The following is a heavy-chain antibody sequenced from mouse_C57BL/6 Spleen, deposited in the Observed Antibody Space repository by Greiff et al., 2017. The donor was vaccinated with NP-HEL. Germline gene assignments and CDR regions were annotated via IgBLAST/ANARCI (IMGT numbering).Heavy chain of an antibody. CDR1: GYAFSSSW. Sequence: QVQLQQSGPELVKPGASVKISCKASGYAFSSSWMNWVKQRPGKGLEWIGRIYPGDGDTNYNGKFKGKATLTADKSSSTAYMQLSSLTSEDSAVYCCARSYGSDWGKGTTLTVSS. J-gene: IGHJ2*01. V-gene: IGHV1-82*01. CDR3: ARSYGSD. CDR2: IYPGDGDT. D-gene: IGHD3-2*02.